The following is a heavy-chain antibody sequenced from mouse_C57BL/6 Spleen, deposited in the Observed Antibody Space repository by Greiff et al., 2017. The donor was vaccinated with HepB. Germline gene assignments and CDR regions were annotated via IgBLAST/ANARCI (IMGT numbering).Heavy chain of an antibody. J-gene: IGHJ3*01. Sequence: QVQLKQSGPGLVQPSQSLSITCTVSGFSFTSYGVHWVRQSPGKGLEWLGVIWRGGSTDYNAAFMSRLSITKDNSTSQVFFKMNSLQADDTAIYYCAKNSYDGYSAWFAYWGQGTLVTVAA. CDR2: IWRGGST. CDR3: AKNSYDGYSAWFAY. D-gene: IGHD2-3*01. V-gene: IGHV2-5*01. CDR1: GFSFTSYG.